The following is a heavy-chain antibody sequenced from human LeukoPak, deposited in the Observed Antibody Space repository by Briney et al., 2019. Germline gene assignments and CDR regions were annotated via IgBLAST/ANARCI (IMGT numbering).Heavy chain of an antibody. J-gene: IGHJ4*02. CDR1: GFTFSDYY. D-gene: IGHD6-13*01. Sequence: GGSLRLSCAASGFTFSDYYMSWIRQAPGKGLKWVSYISSSGSTIYYADSVKGRFTISRDNAKNSLYLQMNSLRAEDTAVYYCARAVHMAAAAGTFFDYWGQGTLVTVSS. CDR2: ISSSGSTI. V-gene: IGHV3-11*01. CDR3: ARAVHMAAAAGTFFDY.